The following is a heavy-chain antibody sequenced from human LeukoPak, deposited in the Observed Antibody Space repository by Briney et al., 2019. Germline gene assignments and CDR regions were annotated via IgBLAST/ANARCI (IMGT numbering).Heavy chain of an antibody. CDR3: IRAGIAVAGRLDY. V-gene: IGHV3-49*03. CDR2: IRSKAYGGTT. Sequence: PGGSLRLSCTASGFTCGDYAMSWFRQAPGKGLEWVGFIRSKAYGGTTEYAASVKGRFTISRDDSKSIAYLQMNSLKTEDTAVYYCIRAGIAVAGRLDYWGQGTLVTVSS. CDR1: GFTCGDYA. D-gene: IGHD6-19*01. J-gene: IGHJ4*02.